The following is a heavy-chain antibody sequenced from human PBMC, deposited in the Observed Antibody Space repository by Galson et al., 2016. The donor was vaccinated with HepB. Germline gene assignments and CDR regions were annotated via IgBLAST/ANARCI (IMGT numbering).Heavy chain of an antibody. D-gene: IGHD2-21*01. CDR1: AFTFSSYP. CDR3: AKEFVATGAVVEDD. J-gene: IGHJ4*02. CDR2: ISGSGDIT. Sequence: SLRLSCAGSAFTFSSYPMSWVRQAPGKGLEWVSAISGSGDITYFADSVKGRFTISRDSSKNTVYLQMNSLRVEDTALYYCAKEFVATGAVVEDDWGQGTPVTVSS. V-gene: IGHV3-23*01.